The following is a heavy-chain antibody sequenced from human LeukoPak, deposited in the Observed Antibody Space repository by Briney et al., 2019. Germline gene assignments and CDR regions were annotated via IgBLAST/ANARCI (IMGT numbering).Heavy chain of an antibody. CDR1: GDSFSSNSAA. Sequence: SQTLSLTCAVSGDSFSSNSAAWNWIRQAPSIGLEWLVRTYYRSKWYNDYAVSVKSRITINPDTSKNQFSLQLNSVTPEDTAVYYCARESSGYKRTVVAPNFDYWGQGTLVTVSS. D-gene: IGHD3-22*01. V-gene: IGHV6-1*01. CDR3: ARESSGYKRTVVAPNFDY. CDR2: TYYRSKWYN. J-gene: IGHJ4*02.